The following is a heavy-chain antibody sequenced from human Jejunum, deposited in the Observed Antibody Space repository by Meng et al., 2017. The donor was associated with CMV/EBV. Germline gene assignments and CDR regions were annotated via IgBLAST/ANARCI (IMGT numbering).Heavy chain of an antibody. CDR2: IRYDGTVQ. Sequence: GQVGGAGGGVVQSGGSLRLSCAGSGFTFSIYGMHWVRQAPGKGLEWVAFIRYDGTVQNYADSVKGRFTISRDNSWNMLSLEMNSLRPEDTAVYYCAKVGFGWYSIDYWGQGTLVTVSS. CDR3: AKVGFGWYSIDY. V-gene: IGHV3-30*02. D-gene: IGHD6-19*01. J-gene: IGHJ4*02. CDR1: GFTFSIYG.